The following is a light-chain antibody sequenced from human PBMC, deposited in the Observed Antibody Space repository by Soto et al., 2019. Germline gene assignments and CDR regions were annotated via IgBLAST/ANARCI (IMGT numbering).Light chain of an antibody. V-gene: IGKV1-39*01. Sequence: DIQRTQSPSSLSASVGATVTVNCRASQSISSFLNWYQKKTGKGPKIMIYAASSLQSGVPSRFSGLVFGTDFTLTISSLQSEDCATYYCQQSYRMPRTFGQWTKVDIK. J-gene: IGKJ1*01. CDR1: QSISSF. CDR2: AAS. CDR3: QQSYRMPRT.